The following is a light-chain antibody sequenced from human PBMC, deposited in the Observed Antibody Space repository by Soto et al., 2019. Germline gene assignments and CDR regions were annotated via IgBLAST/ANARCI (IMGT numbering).Light chain of an antibody. CDR3: QHYNSYSEA. CDR2: DVS. CDR1: QGIRSD. Sequence: AIQLTQSPSSLSAFVGDRVTITCRASQGIRSDLGWYQQKPGKAPKLLIYDVSTLQSGVPSRFSGSGSGTDFTLTISSLQPEDFATYYCQHYNSYSEAFGQGTKVELK. J-gene: IGKJ1*01. V-gene: IGKV1-6*01.